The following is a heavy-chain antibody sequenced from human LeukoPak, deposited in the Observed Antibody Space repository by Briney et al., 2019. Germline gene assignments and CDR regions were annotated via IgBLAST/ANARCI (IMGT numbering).Heavy chain of an antibody. J-gene: IGHJ5*02. CDR1: GFDFRMHA. V-gene: IGHV3-33*01. CDR2: IWRGGNYK. D-gene: IGHD6-19*01. CDR3: VIDPPDSGWAFWS. Sequence: HAGTSLTLSCSASGFDFRMHAMHRVRQAPGKGLKWVAMIWRGGNYKFYVDSVQGRCAISRDDSSNMLYLHMDSLRADDTGVYYCVIDPPDSGWAFWSWGQGAQVSVSS.